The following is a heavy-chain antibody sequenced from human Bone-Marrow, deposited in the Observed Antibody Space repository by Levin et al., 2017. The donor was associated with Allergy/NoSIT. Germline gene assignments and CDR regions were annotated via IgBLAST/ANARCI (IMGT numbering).Heavy chain of an antibody. Sequence: SCAASGLIFSNYAMNWVRQAPGKGLEWVSQISGSGGNTHYADSVKGRFTISRDNSKNTLYLQMNSLRVEDTAVYYCAGYDTSAYHSPFDYWGQGTLVTVSS. D-gene: IGHD3-22*01. CDR2: ISGSGGNT. CDR3: AGYDTSAYHSPFDY. J-gene: IGHJ4*02. CDR1: GLIFSNYA. V-gene: IGHV3-23*01.